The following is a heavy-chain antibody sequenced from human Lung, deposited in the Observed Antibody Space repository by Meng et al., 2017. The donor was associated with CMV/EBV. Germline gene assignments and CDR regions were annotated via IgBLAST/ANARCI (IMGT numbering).Heavy chain of an antibody. CDR3: ARVRGTTPLFDY. D-gene: IGHD1-7*01. CDR2: ISSNGGST. V-gene: IGHV3-64*02. CDR1: GFTFSSYA. Sequence: SXAASGFTFSSYAMHWVRQAPGKGLEYVSAISSNGGSTYYADSVKGRFTISRDNSKNTLYLQMGSLRAEDMAVYYCARVRGTTPLFDYWGQRTLVTVSS. J-gene: IGHJ4*02.